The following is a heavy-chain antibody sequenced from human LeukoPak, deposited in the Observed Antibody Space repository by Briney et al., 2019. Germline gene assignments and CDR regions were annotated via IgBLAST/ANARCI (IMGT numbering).Heavy chain of an antibody. CDR3: AREVYDTSGYFDY. D-gene: IGHD3-22*01. CDR2: IYYSGST. Sequence: SETLSLTCSVSGASISSYYWSWIRQPPGKGLEWIGYIYYSGSTNHNPSLKSRVTISVDTSKNQFSLKLSSVTAADTAVYYCAREVYDTSGYFDYWGQGTLVTVSS. J-gene: IGHJ4*02. V-gene: IGHV4-59*01. CDR1: GASISSYY.